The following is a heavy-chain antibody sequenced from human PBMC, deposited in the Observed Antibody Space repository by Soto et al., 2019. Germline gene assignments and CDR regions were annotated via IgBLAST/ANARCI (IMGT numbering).Heavy chain of an antibody. D-gene: IGHD3-16*01. CDR2: INAGNGNT. V-gene: IGHV1-3*01. J-gene: IGHJ6*02. CDR1: VYTVANYA. CDR3: TSDRSGWGLTNGRFGVAV. Sequence: QVRLVQSGTEVKKPGASEMVSCKASVYTVANYAIHGVRQAPGQDVEWMGWINAGNGNTRNSQKFQGRVTFTRDTSATTGRKEVCSLAFEDTAVYSCTSDRSGWGLTNGRFGVAVWGQGTTVIVS.